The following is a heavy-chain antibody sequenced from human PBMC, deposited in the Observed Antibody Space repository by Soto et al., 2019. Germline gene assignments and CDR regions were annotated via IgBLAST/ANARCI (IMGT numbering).Heavy chain of an antibody. CDR2: IKSKTAGGTT. V-gene: IGHV3-15*07. D-gene: IGHD1-7*01. CDR3: ATDRSAYKLQLRYNWFDP. J-gene: IGHJ5*02. Sequence: EAQLVESGGGLVEPGGSLRLSCAASGFTLSTAWMHWVRQAPGRGLEWVGRIKSKTAGGTTDYAAPVRGRFSISRDDSKNMLYLDMNGLKTEDTAADFCATDRSAYKLQLRYNWFDPWGQGTLVTVSS. CDR1: GFTLSTAW.